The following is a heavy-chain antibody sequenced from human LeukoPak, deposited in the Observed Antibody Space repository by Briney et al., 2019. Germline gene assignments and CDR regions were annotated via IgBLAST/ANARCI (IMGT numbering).Heavy chain of an antibody. CDR2: ISGSGSSS. D-gene: IGHD3-3*01. CDR1: GFAFSKCG. Sequence: GGSLRLSSAPSGFAFSKCGMSGGRQAPGKGLEWVSAISGSGSSSYYADSVKGRFTISRDNSKNTLYLQINSLRAEDTAIYYCAKDQRTISTFDYWGQGTLVTVSS. V-gene: IGHV3-23*01. CDR3: AKDQRTISTFDY. J-gene: IGHJ4*02.